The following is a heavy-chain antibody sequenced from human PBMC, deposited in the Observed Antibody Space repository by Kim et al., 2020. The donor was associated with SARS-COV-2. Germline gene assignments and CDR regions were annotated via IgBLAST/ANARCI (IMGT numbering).Heavy chain of an antibody. Sequence: SETLSLTCSVSGGSIRGSKFYWGWIRQPPGKGLEWIASIYYTGTANYNPSLKSRVTIFVDTSKNHFSLTVSSVTAADTAVYYCARHGCSVFPYNYNGMDVWGHGATVTVSS. CDR2: IYYTGTA. CDR1: GGSIRGSKFY. CDR3: ARHGCSVFPYNYNGMDV. J-gene: IGHJ6*02. V-gene: IGHV4-39*01. D-gene: IGHD3-10*01.